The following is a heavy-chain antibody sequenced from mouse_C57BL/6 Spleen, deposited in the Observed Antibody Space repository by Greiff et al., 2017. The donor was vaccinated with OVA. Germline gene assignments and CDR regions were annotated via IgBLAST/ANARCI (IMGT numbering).Heavy chain of an antibody. D-gene: IGHD1-1*01. Sequence: QVQLKQPGAELVKPGASVKMSCKASGYTFTSYWITWVKQRPGQGLEWLGDIYPGSGSTNYNEKFKSKATLTVDTSSSTAYMQLSSLTSEDSAVYYCARKTVPHFDYWGQGTTLTVSS. V-gene: IGHV1-55*01. J-gene: IGHJ2*01. CDR1: GYTFTSYW. CDR2: IYPGSGST. CDR3: ARKTVPHFDY.